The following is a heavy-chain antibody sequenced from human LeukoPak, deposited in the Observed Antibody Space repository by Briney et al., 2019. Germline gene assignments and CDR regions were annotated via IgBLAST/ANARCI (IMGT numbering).Heavy chain of an antibody. V-gene: IGHV1-24*01. CDR3: ATPLDYSGSYFDY. Sequence: ASVKVSCKVSGYTLTELSMHWVRQAPGKGLEWMGGFDPEDGETIYAQKFRGRVTMTEDTSTDTAYMELSSLRSEDTAVYYCATPLDYSGSYFDYWGQGTLVTVSS. D-gene: IGHD1-26*01. J-gene: IGHJ4*02. CDR2: FDPEDGET. CDR1: GYTLTELS.